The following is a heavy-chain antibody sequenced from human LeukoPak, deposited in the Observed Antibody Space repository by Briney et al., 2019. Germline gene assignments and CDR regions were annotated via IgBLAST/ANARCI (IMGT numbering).Heavy chain of an antibody. Sequence: SVKVSCKASGGTFSSYAISWVRQAPGQGLEWMGGIIPIFGTANYAQKFQGRVTITADKSTSTAYMELSSLRSEDTAVYYCARSLAAAGNWFDPWGQGTLATVSS. D-gene: IGHD6-13*01. CDR1: GGTFSSYA. CDR2: IIPIFGTA. V-gene: IGHV1-69*06. J-gene: IGHJ5*02. CDR3: ARSLAAAGNWFDP.